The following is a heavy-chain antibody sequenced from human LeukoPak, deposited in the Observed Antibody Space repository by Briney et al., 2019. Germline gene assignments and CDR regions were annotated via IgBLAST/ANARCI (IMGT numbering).Heavy chain of an antibody. Sequence: GGSLRLSCAASGFTFSSYGMHWVRQAPGKGLEWVAVISYDGSNKYYADSVKGRFTISRDNSKNTLYLQMSSLRAEDTAVYYCAKDQGSSSWLSYYYYYGMDVWGQGTTVTVSS. V-gene: IGHV3-30*18. D-gene: IGHD6-13*01. CDR1: GFTFSSYG. CDR2: ISYDGSNK. J-gene: IGHJ6*02. CDR3: AKDQGSSSWLSYYYYYGMDV.